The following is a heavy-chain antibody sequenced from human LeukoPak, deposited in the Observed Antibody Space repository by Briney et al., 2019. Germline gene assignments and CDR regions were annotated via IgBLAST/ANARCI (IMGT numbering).Heavy chain of an antibody. J-gene: IGHJ6*03. CDR3: ARGVQWAVTTSLTAYYYYYYYMDV. D-gene: IGHD4-11*01. CDR2: IYYSGTT. CDR1: GGSLSSTNYY. Sequence: SETLSLTCTVSGGSLSSTNYYWGWIRQPPGKGLEWIWCIYYSGTTYYNPSLKSRVTISVDTTKNQFSLKLSSVTAADTAVYYCARGVQWAVTTSLTAYYYYYYYMDVWGKGTTVTVSS. V-gene: IGHV4-39*07.